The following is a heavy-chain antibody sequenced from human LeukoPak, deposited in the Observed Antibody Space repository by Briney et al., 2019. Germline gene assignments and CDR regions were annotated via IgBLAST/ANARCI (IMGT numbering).Heavy chain of an antibody. Sequence: PGGSLRLSCAASGFTFSDYYMSWIRQAPGKGLEWVSYIGGRGRTIYYADSVKGRFTISRDNAKNSLYLQMNGLRAEDTAVYYYVRGYSHGDYWGQGTLVTVSS. D-gene: IGHD5-18*01. V-gene: IGHV3-11*01. J-gene: IGHJ4*02. CDR2: IGGRGRTI. CDR3: VRGYSHGDY. CDR1: GFTFSDYY.